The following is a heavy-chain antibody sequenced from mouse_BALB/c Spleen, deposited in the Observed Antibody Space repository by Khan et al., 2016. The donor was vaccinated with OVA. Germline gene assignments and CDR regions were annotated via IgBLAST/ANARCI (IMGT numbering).Heavy chain of an antibody. CDR2: INYCGST. Sequence: EVQLQESGPGLVKPSQSLSLTCTVTGYSITSDYAWNWIRQFPGNRLEWMGYINYCGSTRKKPSLKSRMSISRDTYKNKIFLQLNSVTTEDTATYYCVRGRSYWGQGTLVTVSA. CDR3: VRGRSY. V-gene: IGHV3-2*02. CDR1: GYSITSDYA. J-gene: IGHJ3*01.